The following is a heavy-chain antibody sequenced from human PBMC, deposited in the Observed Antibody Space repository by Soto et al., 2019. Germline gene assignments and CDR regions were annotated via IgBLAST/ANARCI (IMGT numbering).Heavy chain of an antibody. D-gene: IGHD3-22*01. CDR3: ARPLGYYYDSSGYYDAFDI. J-gene: IGHJ3*02. V-gene: IGHV5-10-1*01. CDR1: GYSFTSYW. CDR2: IDPSDSYT. Sequence: GESLKISCKGSGYSFTSYWISWVRQMPGKGLEWMGRIDPSDSYTNYSPSFQGHVTISADKSISTAYLQWSSLTASDTAMYYCARPLGYYYDSSGYYDAFDIWGQGTMVTVSS.